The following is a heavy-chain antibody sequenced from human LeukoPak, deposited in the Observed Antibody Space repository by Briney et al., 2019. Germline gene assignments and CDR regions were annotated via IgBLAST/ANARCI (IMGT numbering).Heavy chain of an antibody. D-gene: IGHD1-26*01. Sequence: PGGSLRLSCAASGFTFGSSWMSWVRQAPGKGLEWVTNIKPDGSEKYYVDSVKGRFTISRDNAKNSLYLQMNSLRAEDTALYYRARDTVGATDYWGQGTLVTVSS. V-gene: IGHV3-7*01. CDR3: ARDTVGATDY. CDR2: IKPDGSEK. J-gene: IGHJ4*02. CDR1: GFTFGSSW.